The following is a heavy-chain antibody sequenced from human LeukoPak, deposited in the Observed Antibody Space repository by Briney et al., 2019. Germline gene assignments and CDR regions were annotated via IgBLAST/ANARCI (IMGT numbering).Heavy chain of an antibody. V-gene: IGHV5-51*01. CDR2: IYPGDSDT. CDR1: GYSFTSYW. J-gene: IGHJ4*02. D-gene: IGHD2-2*01. CDR3: ASMSSYAQLPFDY. Sequence: GESLKISCKGSGYSFTSYWIGWVRQMPGKGLEWMGIIYPGDSDTRYSPSFQGQVTISADKSISTAYLQWSSLKASDTAMYYCASMSSYAQLPFDYWGQGTLVTVSS.